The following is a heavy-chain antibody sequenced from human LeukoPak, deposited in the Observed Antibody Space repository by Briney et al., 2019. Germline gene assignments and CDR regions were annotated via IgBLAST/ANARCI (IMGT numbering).Heavy chain of an antibody. CDR3: ARDYYGSGSYSWFDP. CDR1: GGSISSSSYY. J-gene: IGHJ5*02. Sequence: TSETLSLTCIVSGGSISSSSYYWGWIRQPPGKGLEWIGSIYYSGSTYYNASLKIQVAIDVDTSKNQFSLKLSSVTAADTAVYYCARDYYGSGSYSWFDPWGQGTLVTVSS. V-gene: IGHV4-39*07. CDR2: IYYSGST. D-gene: IGHD3-10*01.